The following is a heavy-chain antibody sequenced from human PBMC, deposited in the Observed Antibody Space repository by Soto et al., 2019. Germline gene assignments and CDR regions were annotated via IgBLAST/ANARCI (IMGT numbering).Heavy chain of an antibody. CDR2: VDYNGDT. CDR1: GGSTHSYY. V-gene: IGHV4-59*01. J-gene: IGHJ4*02. CDR3: ARGHGHGGSSFDF. Sequence: QVQLQESGPGLVKPSETLSLTCTVSGGSTHSYYWAWIRPPAGKGLEWMGYVDYNGDTNYNPSLKSRVTISVDASKTQFSLKLTSVTPADTAVYYCARGHGHGGSSFDFWGQGTLVTVSS. D-gene: IGHD2-15*01.